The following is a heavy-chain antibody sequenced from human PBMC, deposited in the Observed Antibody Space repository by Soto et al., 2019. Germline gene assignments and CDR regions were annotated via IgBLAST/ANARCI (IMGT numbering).Heavy chain of an antibody. CDR3: ARARYSYSDAPYYYYGMDV. V-gene: IGHV3-30-3*01. CDR2: ISYDGSNK. D-gene: IGHD5-18*01. Sequence: QVQLVESGGGVVQPGRSLRLSCAASGFTFSSYAMHWVRQAPGKGLEWVAVISYDGSNKYYADSVKGRFTISRDNSKNPLYLQMNSLRAEDTAVYYCARARYSYSDAPYYYYGMDVWGQGTTVTVSS. J-gene: IGHJ6*02. CDR1: GFTFSSYA.